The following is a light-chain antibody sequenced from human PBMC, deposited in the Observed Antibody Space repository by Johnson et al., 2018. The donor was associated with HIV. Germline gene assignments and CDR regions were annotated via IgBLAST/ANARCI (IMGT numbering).Light chain of an antibody. V-gene: IGLV1-51*02. Sequence: QSVLTQPPSVSAAPGQKVTISCSGSSSNIGINYVSWFQQLPGTAPKLLIYENNKRPSGIPDRFSGSKSDASATLAITGLQTGDEADYYCGTWDNSLTAYVFGNGNKVTV. CDR3: GTWDNSLTAYV. J-gene: IGLJ1*01. CDR1: SSNIGINY. CDR2: ENN.